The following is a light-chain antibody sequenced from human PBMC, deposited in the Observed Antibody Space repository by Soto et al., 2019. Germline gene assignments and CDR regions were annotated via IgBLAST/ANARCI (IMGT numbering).Light chain of an antibody. CDR1: QSISSC. CDR3: QQDSSYSPYD. Sequence: DIQMTQSPSTLSASVGDRVIITCRATQSISSCLAWYLQKPGKAPKLLIYKASTLQDGVPSRFSGSGSVTEFTLTISSLQPDDFATYYCQQDSSYSPYDFGQGTKLEIK. V-gene: IGKV1-5*03. J-gene: IGKJ2*01. CDR2: KAS.